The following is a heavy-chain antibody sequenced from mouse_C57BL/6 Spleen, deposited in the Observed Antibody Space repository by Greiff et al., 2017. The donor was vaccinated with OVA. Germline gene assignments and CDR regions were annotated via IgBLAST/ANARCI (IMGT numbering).Heavy chain of an antibody. CDR3: ARGGSSYYFDY. CDR2: ISSDGSN. D-gene: IGHD1-1*01. J-gene: IGHJ2*01. Sequence: VQLKQSGPGLVKPSQSLSITCSVPGYSITRCYSWYWIRQFPGTKLEWMGYISSDGSNNYNPSLKNRISITRDTSKNQFFLKLNSVTTEDTATYYCARGGSSYYFDYWGQGTTLTVSS. CDR1: GYSITRCYS. V-gene: IGHV3-6*01.